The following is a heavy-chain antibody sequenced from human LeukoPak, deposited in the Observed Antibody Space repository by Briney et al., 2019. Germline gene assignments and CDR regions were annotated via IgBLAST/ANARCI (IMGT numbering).Heavy chain of an antibody. Sequence: GGSLRLSCAASGFTFSSYSMTWVRQAPGKGLEWVSSISSSSSYIYYADSVKGRFTISRDNAKNSLYLQMNSLRAEDTAVYYCARVGGYYYYMDVWGKGTTVTVSS. CDR1: GFTFSSYS. J-gene: IGHJ6*03. CDR2: ISSSSSYI. D-gene: IGHD3-16*01. V-gene: IGHV3-21*01. CDR3: ARVGGYYYYMDV.